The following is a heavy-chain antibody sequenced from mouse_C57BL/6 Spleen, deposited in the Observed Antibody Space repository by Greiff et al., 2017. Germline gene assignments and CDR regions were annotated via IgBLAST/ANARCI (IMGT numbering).Heavy chain of an antibody. CDR3: ATHYGSPYWYFDV. CDR2: IYPGDGDT. V-gene: IGHV1-82*01. D-gene: IGHD1-1*01. CDR1: GYAFSSSW. J-gene: IGHJ1*03. Sequence: VQLQQSGPELVKPGASVKISCKASGYAFSSSWMNWVKQRPGKGLEWIGRIYPGDGDTNYNGKFKGKATLTADKSSSTAYMQLSSLTSEDSAVYFCATHYGSPYWYFDVWGTGTTVTVSS.